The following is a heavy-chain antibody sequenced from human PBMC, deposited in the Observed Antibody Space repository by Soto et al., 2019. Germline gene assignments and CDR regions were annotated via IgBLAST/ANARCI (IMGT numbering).Heavy chain of an antibody. CDR2: ISAYNGNT. Sequence: QVQLVQSGAEVKKPGASVKVSCKASGHTFTSYGISWVRQAPGQGLEWMGWISAYNGNTNYAQKLQGRVTMTTDTSTSTAYMELRSLRSDDTAVYYCARRAYYDILTGYYKRADGAFDIWGQGTMVTVSS. V-gene: IGHV1-18*01. J-gene: IGHJ3*02. CDR1: GHTFTSYG. D-gene: IGHD3-9*01. CDR3: ARRAYYDILTGYYKRADGAFDI.